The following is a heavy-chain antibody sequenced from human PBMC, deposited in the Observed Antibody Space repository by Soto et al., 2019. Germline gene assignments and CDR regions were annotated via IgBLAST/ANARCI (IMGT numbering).Heavy chain of an antibody. J-gene: IGHJ4*02. CDR3: ATDRRTFRGH. Sequence: GGSLRLSCAASGFTFSSAWMIWVRQAPGKGLEWVGRIKSKTDGGTTDYGAPVKGRFTVSRDDSKDTLYLQMNSLKTEDTAVYYCATDRRTFRGHWGRGTLVIVSS. V-gene: IGHV3-15*01. CDR1: GFTFSSAW. CDR2: IKSKTDGGTT.